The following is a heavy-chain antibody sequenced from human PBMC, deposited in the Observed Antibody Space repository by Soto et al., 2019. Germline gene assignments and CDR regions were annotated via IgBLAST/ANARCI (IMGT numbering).Heavy chain of an antibody. CDR1: GGSFSGYY. D-gene: IGHD4-4*01. CDR2: IKHSGST. CDR3: ATLDPGWVTLYYGMDV. Sequence: SETLSLTCAVYGGSFSGYYWSWIRQPPGKGREWIGEIKHSGSTNYNPSLKSRVTISVDTSKNQFSLKLSSVTAADTAVYYCATLDPGWVTLYYGMDVWGQGTTVTVSS. J-gene: IGHJ6*02. V-gene: IGHV4-34*01.